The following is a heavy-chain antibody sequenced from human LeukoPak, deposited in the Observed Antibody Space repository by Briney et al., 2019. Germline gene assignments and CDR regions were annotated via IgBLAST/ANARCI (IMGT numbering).Heavy chain of an antibody. Sequence: SSVTVSCKASGGTFSSYAISWVRQAPGQGLEWMGRIIPIFGTANYAQKFQGRVTITTDESTSTAYMELSSLRSEDTAVYYCASTYGSGSYTLDYWGQGTLVTVSS. J-gene: IGHJ4*02. CDR1: GGTFSSYA. CDR3: ASTYGSGSYTLDY. V-gene: IGHV1-69*05. CDR2: IIPIFGTA. D-gene: IGHD3-10*01.